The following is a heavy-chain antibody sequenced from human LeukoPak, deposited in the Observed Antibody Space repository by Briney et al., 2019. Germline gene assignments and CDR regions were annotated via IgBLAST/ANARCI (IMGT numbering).Heavy chain of an antibody. D-gene: IGHD4/OR15-4a*01. Sequence: GGSLRLSCAASGFTFSTYEMNWVRQAPGKGLEWVSYISSSGTVIYYADSVKGRFTISRDNAKKSLYLKMNSLRAEDTAVYYCAREPTIPYFDYWDQGTLVTVPS. CDR3: AREPTIPYFDY. V-gene: IGHV3-48*03. CDR1: GFTFSTYE. CDR2: ISSSGTVI. J-gene: IGHJ4*02.